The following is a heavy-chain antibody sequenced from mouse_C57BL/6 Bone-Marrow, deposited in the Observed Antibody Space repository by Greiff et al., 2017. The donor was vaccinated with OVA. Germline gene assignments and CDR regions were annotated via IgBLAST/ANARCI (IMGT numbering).Heavy chain of an antibody. CDR2: IYPGSGNT. V-gene: IGHV1-76*01. J-gene: IGHJ1*03. Sequence: QVHVKQSGAELVRPGASVKLSCKASGYTFTDYYINWVKQRPGQGLEWIARIYPGSGNTYYNEKFKGKATLTAEKSSSTAYMQLSSLTSEDSAVYCGARDYYGSSYWYFDVWGTGTTVTVSS. CDR1: GYTFTDYY. D-gene: IGHD1-1*01. CDR3: ARDYYGSSYWYFDV.